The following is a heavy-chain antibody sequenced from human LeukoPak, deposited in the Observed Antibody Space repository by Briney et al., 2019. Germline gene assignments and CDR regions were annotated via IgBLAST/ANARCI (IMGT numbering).Heavy chain of an antibody. CDR1: GDSVSNNSSA. D-gene: IGHD2-21*01. Sequence: SQTLSLTCAISGDSVSNNSSAWNWIRQSPSRGLEWLGRTYYRSNWYNDYAVSVKSRITINADTSKNQFSLQLNSVTPEGTAMYYCARAVAYGIGFDPWGQGTLVTVSS. CDR3: ARAVAYGIGFDP. CDR2: TYYRSNWYN. V-gene: IGHV6-1*01. J-gene: IGHJ5*02.